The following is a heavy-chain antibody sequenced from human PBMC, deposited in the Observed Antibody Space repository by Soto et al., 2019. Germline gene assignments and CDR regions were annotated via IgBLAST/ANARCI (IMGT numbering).Heavy chain of an antibody. V-gene: IGHV4-39*01. Sequence: PSETLSLTCTVSGGSISSSSYYWGWIRQPPGKGLEWIGSIYYSGSTYYNPSLKSRVTISVDTSKNQFSLKLSSVTAADTAVYYCARRATYYYYYGMDVWGQGTTVTVSS. CDR1: GGSISSSSYY. J-gene: IGHJ6*02. CDR2: IYYSGST. CDR3: ARRATYYYYYGMDV.